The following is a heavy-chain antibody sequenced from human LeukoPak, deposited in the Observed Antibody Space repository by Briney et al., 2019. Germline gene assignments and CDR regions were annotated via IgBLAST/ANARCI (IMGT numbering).Heavy chain of an antibody. Sequence: SETLSLTCTVSGGSVNSGSYYWSWIRQPPGKGLEWIGHIYYSGSTNYNPSLKSRVTISLDMSKNQFSLRVSSVTAADTAVYYCARDSGGYDVDYWGQGTLVTVSS. CDR2: IYYSGST. CDR1: GGSVNSGSYY. J-gene: IGHJ4*02. D-gene: IGHD5-12*01. CDR3: ARDSGGYDVDY. V-gene: IGHV4-61*01.